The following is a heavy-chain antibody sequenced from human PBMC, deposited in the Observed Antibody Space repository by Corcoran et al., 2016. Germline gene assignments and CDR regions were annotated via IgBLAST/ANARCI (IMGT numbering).Heavy chain of an antibody. CDR1: GFTFSSYG. V-gene: IGHV3-33*01. J-gene: IGHJ6*04. Sequence: QVQLVGSGGGVVQPGRSLRLSCAASGFTFSSYGMHWVRQAPGKGLEWVAVLWYDGSNKYYADSVKGRFTISRDNSKNTLYLQMNSLRAEDTAVYYCARVESYCYYYGMDVWGKGTTVNVSS. CDR3: ARVESYCYYYGMDV. CDR2: LWYDGSNK.